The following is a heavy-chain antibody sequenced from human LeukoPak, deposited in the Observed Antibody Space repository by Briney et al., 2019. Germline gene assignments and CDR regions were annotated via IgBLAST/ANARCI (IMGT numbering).Heavy chain of an antibody. J-gene: IGHJ4*02. CDR1: GYTFTSYG. Sequence: ASVKVSCKASGYTFTSYGITWVRQAPGQGLEWMGWISAYNGDTEYAQKFQGRITVSTDKSTSTAYMEVRSLKSDDAAVYYCARGYGDPPGYWGQGTQVTVS. CDR2: ISAYNGDT. CDR3: ARGYGDPPGY. V-gene: IGHV1-18*01. D-gene: IGHD4-17*01.